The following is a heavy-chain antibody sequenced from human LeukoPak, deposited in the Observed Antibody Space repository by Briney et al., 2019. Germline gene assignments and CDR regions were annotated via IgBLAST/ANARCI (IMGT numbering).Heavy chain of an antibody. V-gene: IGHV1-69*13. CDR3: ASLYYYDSSGIREDY. J-gene: IGHJ4*02. D-gene: IGHD3-22*01. Sequence: SVKVSCKASGYTFTSYGISWVRQAPGQGLEWMGGIIPIFGTANYAQKFQGRVTITADESTSTAYMELSSLRSEDTAVYYCASLYYYDSSGIREDYWGQGTLVTVSS. CDR1: GYTFTSYG. CDR2: IIPIFGTA.